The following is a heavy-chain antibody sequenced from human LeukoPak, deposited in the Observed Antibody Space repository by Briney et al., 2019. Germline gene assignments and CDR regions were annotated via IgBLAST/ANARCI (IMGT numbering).Heavy chain of an antibody. D-gene: IGHD4-17*01. V-gene: IGHV3-30-3*01. CDR2: LSYDGGNK. CDR3: ARDYGDFGGGFDY. J-gene: IGHJ4*02. CDR1: GFTLNSYA. Sequence: SGGSPRLSCAASGFTLNSYAMHWVRQAPGKGLEWVAFLSYDGGNKYYADSVKGRFTISRDNLKNTLYLQMNSLKPEDTSVFYCARDYGDFGGGFDYWGQGTLVTVSS.